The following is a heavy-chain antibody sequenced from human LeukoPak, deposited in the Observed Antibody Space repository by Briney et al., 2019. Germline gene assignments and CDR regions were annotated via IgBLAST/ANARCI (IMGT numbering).Heavy chain of an antibody. D-gene: IGHD3-10*01. J-gene: IGHJ4*02. CDR1: GGSISSGGYY. V-gene: IGHV4-31*03. CDR3: ARGVWFGDHSGFDY. Sequence: SETLSLTCTVSGGSISSGGYYWSWIRQHPGKGLEWIGYIYYSGSTYYNPSLKSRVTISVDTSKNQFSLKLSSVTAADTAVYYCARGVWFGDHSGFDYWGQGTLVTVSS. CDR2: IYYSGST.